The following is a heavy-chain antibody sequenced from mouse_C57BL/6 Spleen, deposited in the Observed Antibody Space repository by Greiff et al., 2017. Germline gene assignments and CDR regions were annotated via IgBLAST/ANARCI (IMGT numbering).Heavy chain of an antibody. CDR1: GYSITSGYY. CDR2: ISYDGSN. D-gene: IGHD2-4*01. V-gene: IGHV3-6*01. CDR3: ARERWDYDGAWFAY. J-gene: IGHJ3*01. Sequence: VQLKQSGPGLVKPSQSLSLTCSVTGYSITSGYYWNWIRQFPGNKLEWMGYISYDGSNNYNPSLKNRISITRDTSKNQFFLKLNSVTTEDTATYYCARERWDYDGAWFAYWGQGTLVTVSA.